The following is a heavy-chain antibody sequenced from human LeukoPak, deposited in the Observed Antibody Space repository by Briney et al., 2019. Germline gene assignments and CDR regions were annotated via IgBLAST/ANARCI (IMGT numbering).Heavy chain of an antibody. CDR2: IYYSGST. V-gene: IGHV4-31*03. Sequence: PSETLSLTCTVSGGSISSGGYYWSWIRQHPGKGLEWIGYIYYSGSTCYNPSLKSRVTISVDTSKNQFSLKLSSVTAADTAVYYCARSSTVTYYHYYGMDVWGQGTTVTVSS. CDR1: GGSISSGGYY. J-gene: IGHJ6*02. CDR3: ARSSTVTYYHYYGMDV. D-gene: IGHD4-17*01.